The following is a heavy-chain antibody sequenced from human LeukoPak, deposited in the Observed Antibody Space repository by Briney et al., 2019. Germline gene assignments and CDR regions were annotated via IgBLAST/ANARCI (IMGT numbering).Heavy chain of an antibody. Sequence: GASVKVSCKASGYTFTSYGISWVRQAPGQGLEWMGLISAYNGNTNYAQKLQGRVTMTTDTSTSTAYMGLRSLRSDDTAVYYCASAPRRGYSYGPGDPHFDYWGQGTLVTVSS. CDR2: ISAYNGNT. V-gene: IGHV1-18*01. CDR1: GYTFTSYG. J-gene: IGHJ4*02. CDR3: ASAPRRGYSYGPGDPHFDY. D-gene: IGHD5-18*01.